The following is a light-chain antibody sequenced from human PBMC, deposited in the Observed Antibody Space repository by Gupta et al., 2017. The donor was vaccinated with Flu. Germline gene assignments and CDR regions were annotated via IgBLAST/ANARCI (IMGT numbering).Light chain of an antibody. V-gene: IGKV4-1*01. J-gene: IGKJ2*01. CDR3: LQYSGVPST. CDR2: WAS. Sequence: SMRERATITSESCESSLVSSKDKTYFAWYQQKPGQPPKPLFYWASTRESGVPDRFSGSGSGTDFTLSISGLQAEDLAVYYCLQYSGVPSTLGQGTRLEIK. CDR1: ESSLVSSKDKTY.